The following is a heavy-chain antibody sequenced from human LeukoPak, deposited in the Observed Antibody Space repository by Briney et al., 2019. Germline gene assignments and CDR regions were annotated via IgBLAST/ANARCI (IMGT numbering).Heavy chain of an antibody. V-gene: IGHV3-15*01. Sequence: PGGSLRLSXAASGFTFSNAWMSWVRQAPGKGLEWVGRIKSKTDGGTTDYAAPVKGRFTISRDDSKNTLYLQMNSLKTEDTAVYYCTTDLSMDTAMAYWGQGTLVTVSS. D-gene: IGHD5-18*01. CDR3: TTDLSMDTAMAY. J-gene: IGHJ4*02. CDR2: IKSKTDGGTT. CDR1: GFTFSNAW.